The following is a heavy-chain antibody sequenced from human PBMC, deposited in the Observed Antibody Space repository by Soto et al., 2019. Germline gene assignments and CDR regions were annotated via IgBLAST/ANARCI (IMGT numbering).Heavy chain of an antibody. CDR3: ARRSAAGCYYYYGMDV. V-gene: IGHV5-10-1*01. Sequence: PGESLKISCKGSGYSFTSYWISWVRQMPGKGLEWMGRIDPSDSYTNYSPSFQGHVTISADKSISTAYLQWSSLKASDTAMYYCARRSAAGCYYYYGMDVWGQGTTVTVSS. D-gene: IGHD6-13*01. J-gene: IGHJ6*02. CDR1: GYSFTSYW. CDR2: IDPSDSYT.